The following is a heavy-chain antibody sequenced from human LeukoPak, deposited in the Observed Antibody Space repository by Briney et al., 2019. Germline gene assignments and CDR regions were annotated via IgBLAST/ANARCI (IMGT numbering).Heavy chain of an antibody. CDR3: ARSRSTTGDYFDY. J-gene: IGHJ4*02. D-gene: IGHD1-1*01. CDR2: IYYSGST. Sequence: SETLSLTCTVSGGSISSYYWSWIRQSPGKGLEWIGYIYYSGSTNYNPSLKSRVTISVDTSKNQFSLKLSSVTAADTAVYYCARSRSTTGDYFDYWGQGTLVTVSS. V-gene: IGHV4-59*01. CDR1: GGSISSYY.